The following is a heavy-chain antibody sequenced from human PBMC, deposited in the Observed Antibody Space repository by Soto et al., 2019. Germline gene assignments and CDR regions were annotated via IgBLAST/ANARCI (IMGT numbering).Heavy chain of an antibody. Sequence: QVKLQQWGAGLLKPSETLSLTCAVYGGSFSGYYWSWIRQPPGKGLEWIGEINHSGSTNYNPSLKSRVTISVDTSKNQFYLKLSSVTAADTAVYYCARGGYCSSTSCYAGRFDPWGQGTLVPVSS. D-gene: IGHD2-2*01. V-gene: IGHV4-34*01. CDR3: ARGGYCSSTSCYAGRFDP. J-gene: IGHJ5*02. CDR2: INHSGST. CDR1: GGSFSGYY.